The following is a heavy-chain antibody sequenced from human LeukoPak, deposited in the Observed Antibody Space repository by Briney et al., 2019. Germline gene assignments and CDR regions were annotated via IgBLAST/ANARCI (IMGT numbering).Heavy chain of an antibody. D-gene: IGHD6-19*01. J-gene: IGHJ4*02. V-gene: IGHV3-23*01. Sequence: GGSLRLSCAASGFAFSTYAISWVRQVPGKGLEWVSAISGSGGGTYYADSVKGRFTISRDNSKNTLYLLMNSLRAEDTAVYYCAKGLSGSGWPRPVDYWGQGTLVTVSS. CDR2: ISGSGGGT. CDR3: AKGLSGSGWPRPVDY. CDR1: GFAFSTYA.